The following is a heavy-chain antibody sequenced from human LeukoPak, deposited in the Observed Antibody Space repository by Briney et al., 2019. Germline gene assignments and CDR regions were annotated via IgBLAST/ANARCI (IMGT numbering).Heavy chain of an antibody. D-gene: IGHD1-20*01. V-gene: IGHV4-30-4*01. CDR3: AGDDPADLITGTAVY. J-gene: IGHJ4*02. CDR1: GGSISSGDYY. Sequence: SETLSLTCTVSGGSISSGDYYWSWIRQPPGKGLEWIGYIYYSGSTYYNPSLKSRVTISVDTSKNQFSLKLSSVTAADTAVYYCAGDDPADLITGTAVYWGQGTLVTVSS. CDR2: IYYSGST.